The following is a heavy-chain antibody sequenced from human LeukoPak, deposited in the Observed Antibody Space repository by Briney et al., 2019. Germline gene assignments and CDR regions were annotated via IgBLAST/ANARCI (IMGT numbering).Heavy chain of an antibody. V-gene: IGHV4-4*07. CDR2: IYTSGST. D-gene: IGHD2-2*02. Sequence: SETLFLTRTVSGGSLSSYYWSWIRQPAGKGLEWIGRIYTSGSTNYNPSLKSRVTMSVDTSKNQFSLKLSSVTAADTAVYYCARDSRIVVVPAAIIAFDIWGQGTMVTVSS. CDR1: GGSLSSYY. CDR3: ARDSRIVVVPAAIIAFDI. J-gene: IGHJ3*02.